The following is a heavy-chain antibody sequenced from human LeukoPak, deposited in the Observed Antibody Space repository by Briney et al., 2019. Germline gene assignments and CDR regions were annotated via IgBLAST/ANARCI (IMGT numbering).Heavy chain of an antibody. J-gene: IGHJ3*02. V-gene: IGHV4-59*01. CDR3: ARDCSGGSCYPNDAFDI. CDR1: GGSISSYY. CDR2: IYYSGST. Sequence: NPSETLSLTCTVSGGSISSYYWSWIRQPPGKGLEWIGYIYYSGSTNYNPSLKSRVTISVDTSKNQFSLKLSSVTAADTAVYYCARDCSGGSCYPNDAFDIWGQGTMVTVSS. D-gene: IGHD2-15*01.